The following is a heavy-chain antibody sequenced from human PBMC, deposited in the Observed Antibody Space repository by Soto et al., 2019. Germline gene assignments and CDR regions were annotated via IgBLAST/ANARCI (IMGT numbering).Heavy chain of an antibody. J-gene: IGHJ6*02. D-gene: IGHD3-22*01. CDR1: RYSFTSYW. Sequence: CLLSCCKYSRYSFTSYWMRCVRHVSGKGLEWMGFIYPGGSDTRYSPSFPDQVTVSADKSISTAYLQWRGLKASDTAMYSCARLPYYDSSAYYTTHYYYHRMDVWAQASTVT. V-gene: IGHV5-51*01. CDR2: IYPGGSDT. CDR3: ARLPYYDSSAYYTTHYYYHRMDV.